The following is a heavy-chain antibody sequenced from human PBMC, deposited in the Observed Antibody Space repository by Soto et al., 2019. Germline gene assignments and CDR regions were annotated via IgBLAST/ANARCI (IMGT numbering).Heavy chain of an antibody. CDR2: INPSGGST. CDR1: GYTFTSYY. J-gene: IGHJ6*02. CDR3: ARGGGCGTYYDFWSGPCYGMDV. Sequence: ASVKVSCKASGYTFTSYYMHWVRQAPGQGLEWMGIINPSGGSTSYAQKFQGRVTMTRDTSTSTVYMELSSLRSEDTAVYYCARGGGCGTYYDFWSGPCYGMDVWGQGTTVTVSS. D-gene: IGHD3-3*01. V-gene: IGHV1-46*01.